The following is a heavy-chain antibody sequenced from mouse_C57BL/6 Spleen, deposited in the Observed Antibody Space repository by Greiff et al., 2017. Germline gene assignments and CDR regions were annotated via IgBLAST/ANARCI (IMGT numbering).Heavy chain of an antibody. D-gene: IGHD2-10*02. CDR1: GYTFTSYW. V-gene: IGHV1-69*01. J-gene: IGHJ3*01. CDR2: IDPSDSYT. CDR3: AGGGVYGNYHVSWFAY. Sequence: VQLQQPGAELVMPGASVKLSCKASGYTFTSYWMHWVKQRPGQGLEWIGEIDPSDSYTNYNQKFKGKATLTVDKSSSTAYMQLSSLTSEDSAVDYWAGGGVYGNYHVSWFAYWGQGTLVTVSA.